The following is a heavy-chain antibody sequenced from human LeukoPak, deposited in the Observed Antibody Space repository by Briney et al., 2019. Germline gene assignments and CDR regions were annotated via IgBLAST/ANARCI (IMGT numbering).Heavy chain of an antibody. CDR3: AKHPAGVVTQYDY. CDR1: GFTFSSYA. Sequence: GGSLRLSCAASGFTFSSYAMSWVRQAPGKGLEWVSAISGSGGGTYYADSVKGRFTISRDNSKNTLYLQMNSLRAEDTAVYYCAKHPAGVVTQYDYWGQGTLVTVSS. J-gene: IGHJ4*02. CDR2: ISGSGGGT. D-gene: IGHD3-3*01. V-gene: IGHV3-23*01.